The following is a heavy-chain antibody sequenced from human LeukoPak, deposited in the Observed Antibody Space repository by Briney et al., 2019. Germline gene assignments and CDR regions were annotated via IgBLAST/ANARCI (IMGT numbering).Heavy chain of an antibody. Sequence: PGGSLRLSCAASGFTFDDYAMHWVRQAPGKGLEWVSGISWNSGSIGYADSVKGRFTISRDNAKDSLYLQMNSLRAEDTALYYCAKAGGFDYWGQGTLVTVSS. CDR1: GFTFDDYA. J-gene: IGHJ4*02. CDR3: AKAGGFDY. V-gene: IGHV3-9*01. CDR2: ISWNSGSI.